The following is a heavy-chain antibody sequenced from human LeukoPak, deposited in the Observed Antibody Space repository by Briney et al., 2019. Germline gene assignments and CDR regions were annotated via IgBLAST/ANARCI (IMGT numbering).Heavy chain of an antibody. Sequence: GGSLRLSCAASGFTFSSDSISWVRQAPGKGLEWVANIKQNGSEKYYVDSVKGRFTISRDNAKNSLYLQMNSLRAEDTAVYYCARGGVTMVRGVIMRAYFDYWGQGTLVTVSS. CDR1: GFTFSSDS. J-gene: IGHJ4*02. D-gene: IGHD3-10*01. V-gene: IGHV3-7*01. CDR2: IKQNGSEK. CDR3: ARGGVTMVRGVIMRAYFDY.